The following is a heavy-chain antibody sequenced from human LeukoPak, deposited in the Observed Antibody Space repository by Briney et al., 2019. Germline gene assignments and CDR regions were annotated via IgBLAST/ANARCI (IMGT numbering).Heavy chain of an antibody. V-gene: IGHV3-7*01. D-gene: IGHD2-21*02. CDR3: TSWGDTTAEYFQR. Sequence: GGSLRLSCVVSGFTFNRCWMNWVRQAPGKGLEWVAHINPDGRDTYYVDSVKGRFTISRDNAQNSMYLQMNSLRVEDTAVYYCTSWGDTTAEYFQRWGQGALVTVSS. J-gene: IGHJ1*01. CDR1: GFTFNRCW. CDR2: INPDGRDT.